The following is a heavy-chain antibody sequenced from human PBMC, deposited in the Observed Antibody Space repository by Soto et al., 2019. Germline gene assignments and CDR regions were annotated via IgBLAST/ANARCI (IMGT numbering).Heavy chain of an antibody. D-gene: IGHD5-12*01. CDR1: GGGNSRDYL. Sequence: QVQLVQSGAEVKKPESSVQVSCKASGGGNSRDYLTTWGRQAPGQLLEWRGGIIPKLGSANYVQNFQGRVTITADESTSTVYMELRSLRSEDTAVYYCAGVGCGYNFVAVYLGQGTPVTVAS. V-gene: IGHV1-69*01. J-gene: IGHJ4*02. CDR2: IIPKLGSA. CDR3: AGVGCGYNFVAVY.